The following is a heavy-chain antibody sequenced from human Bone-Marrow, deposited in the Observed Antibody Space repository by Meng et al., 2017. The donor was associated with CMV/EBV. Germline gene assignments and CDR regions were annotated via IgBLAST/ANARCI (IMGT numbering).Heavy chain of an antibody. J-gene: IGHJ6*02. D-gene: IGHD3-3*01. CDR1: GLSLNTKGMC. Sequence: SGPTLVKLQQTLILNRTFSGLSLNTKGMCVSWVRQPPGKALEWLALIDWDEDKYYSTSLKSRLTISKDTAKNQVFLILSNVDPGDTATYYCARRSVRDGMDVWGQGTTVTVSS. V-gene: IGHV2-70*20. CDR2: IDWDEDK. CDR3: ARRSVRDGMDV.